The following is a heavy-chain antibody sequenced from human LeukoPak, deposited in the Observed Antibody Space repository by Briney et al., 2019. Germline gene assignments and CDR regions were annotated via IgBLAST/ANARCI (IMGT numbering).Heavy chain of an antibody. J-gene: IGHJ6*02. CDR1: GFTFGSYG. V-gene: IGHV3-15*01. Sequence: GGSLRLSCAASGFTFGSYGMHWIRQAPGKGLEWVGRIKTKIDGETTDYAAPVKGRFTISRDDSKSTLYLQMNRLKTEDSAVYYCTTERNWELLRPYGMNIWGQGTTVTVSS. CDR3: TTERNWELLRPYGMNI. D-gene: IGHD1-26*01. CDR2: IKTKIDGETT.